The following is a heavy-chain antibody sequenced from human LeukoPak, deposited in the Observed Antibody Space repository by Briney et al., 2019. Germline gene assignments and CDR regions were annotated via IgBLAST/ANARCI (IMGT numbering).Heavy chain of an antibody. CDR1: GFTFTDYY. CDR3: AREKEGYCSRTSCYLDYYYYYMDV. Sequence: GGSLRLSCAASGFTFTDYYMSWIRQAPGKGLELISYISSSGSTIYYADSVKGRFTISRNNAKNSLDLQMNSLRAEDTAVYYCAREKEGYCSRTSCYLDYYYYYMDVWGKGTAVTISS. V-gene: IGHV3-11*04. J-gene: IGHJ6*03. CDR2: ISSSGSTI. D-gene: IGHD2-2*01.